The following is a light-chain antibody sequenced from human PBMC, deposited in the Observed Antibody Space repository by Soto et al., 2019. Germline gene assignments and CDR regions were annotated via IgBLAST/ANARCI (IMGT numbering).Light chain of an antibody. Sequence: EIVLTQSPATLSSFPGDRVTLSCRASQAVNARLAWYQQKPGQAPRLLIHGAYNRASGIQDRFSGSGSGTDFTLTISRLEPEDFAVYYCKQYGSSPRTFGQGTKVDIK. J-gene: IGKJ1*01. CDR1: QAVNAR. V-gene: IGKV3-20*01. CDR2: GAY. CDR3: KQYGSSPRT.